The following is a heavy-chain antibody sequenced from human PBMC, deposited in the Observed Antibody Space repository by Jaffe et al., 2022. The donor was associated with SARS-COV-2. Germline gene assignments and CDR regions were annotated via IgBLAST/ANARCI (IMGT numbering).Heavy chain of an antibody. CDR3: ARVDGVNRWYDSSGYYGYYYGMDV. CDR1: GGTFSSYA. V-gene: IGHV1-69*01. Sequence: QVQLVQSGAEVKKPGSSVKVSCKASGGTFSSYAISWVRQAPGQGLEWMGGIIPIFGTANYAQKFQGRVTITADESTSTAYMELSSLRSEDTAVYYCARVDGVNRWYDSSGYYGYYYGMDVWGQGTTVTVSS. CDR2: IIPIFGTA. D-gene: IGHD3-22*01. J-gene: IGHJ6*02.